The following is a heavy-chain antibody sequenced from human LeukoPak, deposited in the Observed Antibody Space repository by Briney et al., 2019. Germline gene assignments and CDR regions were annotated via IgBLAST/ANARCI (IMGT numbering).Heavy chain of an antibody. V-gene: IGHV4-59*01. CDR1: GGSISSYY. CDR2: IYYSGST. CDR3: ARETSQKGAHYMDV. D-gene: IGHD3-16*01. J-gene: IGHJ6*03. Sequence: PAETLSLTCTVSGGSISSYYWSWIRQPPGKGLEWIGYIYYSGSTNYKPSLKSLVTISVKTSQNQYSLKLRSVTAADTAVYYCARETSQKGAHYMDVWGKGTTVTISS.